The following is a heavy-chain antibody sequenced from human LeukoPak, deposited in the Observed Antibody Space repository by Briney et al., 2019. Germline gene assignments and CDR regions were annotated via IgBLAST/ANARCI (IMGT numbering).Heavy chain of an antibody. V-gene: IGHV4-31*03. CDR1: GGSISSGGYY. CDR2: IYYSGST. J-gene: IGHJ5*02. Sequence: SDTLSLTCTVSGGSISSGGYYWSWLRQPPGRGLVWIGYIYYSGSTYYNPSLKSRVTISVDTSKNQFSLKLSSVTAADTAVYYCARGGYDFWSGYHDNWFDPWGQGTLVTVSS. D-gene: IGHD3-3*01. CDR3: ARGGYDFWSGYHDNWFDP.